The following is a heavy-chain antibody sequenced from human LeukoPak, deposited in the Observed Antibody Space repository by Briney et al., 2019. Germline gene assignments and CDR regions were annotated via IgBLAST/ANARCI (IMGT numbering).Heavy chain of an antibody. CDR2: IYQSGST. CDR1: GYSIRNGYN. J-gene: IGHJ4*02. V-gene: IGHV4-38-2*02. Sequence: SETLSLTCTVSGYSIRNGYNWGWIRLSPGKGLEWLGSIYQSGSTYDNPSLKSRVTISVDTSKNQFSLKLSSVTAADTAVYYCAARPLVRGPFDYWGQGTLVTVSS. CDR3: AARPLVRGPFDY. D-gene: IGHD3-10*01.